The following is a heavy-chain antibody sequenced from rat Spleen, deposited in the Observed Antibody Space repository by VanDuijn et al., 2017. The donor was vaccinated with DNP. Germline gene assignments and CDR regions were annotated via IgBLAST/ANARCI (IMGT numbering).Heavy chain of an antibody. CDR3: VTRGDPYDNWFAY. J-gene: IGHJ3*01. CDR1: GFNFNDYW. CDR2: INEDSSII. V-gene: IGHV4-2*01. D-gene: IGHD4-2*01. Sequence: EVNLVESGGGLVQPGRSLKLSCAASGFNFNDYWMGWVRQAPGKGLEWIGEINEDSSIINYTPSLKYKISFSRDNAQNTLYLQMSELGSEDTGIYYCVTRGDPYDNWFAYWGRGTLVTVSS.